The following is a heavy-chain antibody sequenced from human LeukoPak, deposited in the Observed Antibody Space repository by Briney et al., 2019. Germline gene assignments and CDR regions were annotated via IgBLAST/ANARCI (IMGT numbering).Heavy chain of an antibody. D-gene: IGHD3-22*01. CDR2: IKNDGAVK. V-gene: IGHV3-7*01. CDR1: GFTFSYHW. Sequence: TGGSLRLSCAASGFTFSYHWMTWVRQAPGKGLEWVANIKNDGAVKNYVDSVKGRFTISRDNAKNSLYLQMNSLRAEDTAVYYCAKDQSYYYDSSGYPGYWGQGTLVTVSS. CDR3: AKDQSYYYDSSGYPGY. J-gene: IGHJ4*02.